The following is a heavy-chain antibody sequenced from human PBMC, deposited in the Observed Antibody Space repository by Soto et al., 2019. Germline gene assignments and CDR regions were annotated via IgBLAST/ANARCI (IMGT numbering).Heavy chain of an antibody. D-gene: IGHD4-4*01. CDR2: ISSSSSLT. Sequence: GGSLRLSCAASGSTFSDYYMTWIRQAPGKGLEWVSYISSSSSLTNYADSVRGRFTISRDNAENSLFLQMNNLRAEDSAIYYCAITPSTGSYWFERLGPGTPVTVSS. V-gene: IGHV3-11*03. J-gene: IGHJ5*02. CDR3: AITPSTGSYWFER. CDR1: GSTFSDYY.